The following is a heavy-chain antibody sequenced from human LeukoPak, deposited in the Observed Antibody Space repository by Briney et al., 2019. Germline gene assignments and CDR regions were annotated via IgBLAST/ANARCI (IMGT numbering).Heavy chain of an antibody. J-gene: IGHJ3*02. CDR1: GFTFSSYT. Sequence: GGSLRISCAASGFTFSSYTMHWVRQAPGKGLEWVAVISYDGSNKYYADSVKGRFTISRDNSKNTLYLQMNSLRTEDTAVYYCARSPGYCSRSNCYLLDGFDIWGQGTMVTASS. V-gene: IGHV3-30-3*01. D-gene: IGHD2-2*01. CDR3: ARSPGYCSRSNCYLLDGFDI. CDR2: ISYDGSNK.